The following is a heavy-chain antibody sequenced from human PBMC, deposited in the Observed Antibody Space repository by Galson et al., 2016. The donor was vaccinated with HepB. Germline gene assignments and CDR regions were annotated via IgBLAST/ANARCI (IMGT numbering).Heavy chain of an antibody. CDR1: GDSVSSTSAA. CDR3: ARVLHSTSWYYFDY. D-gene: IGHD6-13*01. CDR2: TWYRSKWYN. V-gene: IGHV6-1*01. Sequence: CAISGDSVSSTSAAWNWIRQSPSRGLEWLGRTWYRSKWYNNYAISVKSRITITSDTSKNHFSLQLNSVTPEDTAVYFCARVLHSTSWYYFDYWGQGTLVTVSS. J-gene: IGHJ4*02.